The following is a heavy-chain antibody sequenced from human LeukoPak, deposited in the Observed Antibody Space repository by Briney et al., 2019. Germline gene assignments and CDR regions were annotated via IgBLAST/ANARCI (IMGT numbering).Heavy chain of an antibody. CDR2: ISGGGSDK. CDR3: AKRGDGSCYTPSDY. CDR1: GFTFSSYD. V-gene: IGHV3-23*01. J-gene: IGHJ4*02. Sequence: GGSLRLSCGGSGFTFSSYDMSWVRQAPGKGLEWVSAISGGGSDKFSANSVKGRFTISRDNHKNMLYLQNNSLRAEETAVYYFAKRGDGSCYTPSDYWGQGTLVTVSS. D-gene: IGHD2-15*01.